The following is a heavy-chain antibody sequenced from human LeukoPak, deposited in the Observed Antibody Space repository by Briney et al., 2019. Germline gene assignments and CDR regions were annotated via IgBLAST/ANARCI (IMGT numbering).Heavy chain of an antibody. CDR1: XGSXXXSSYY. CDR2: IYYSGST. Sequence: PSEXXXXXCXVXXGSXXXSSYYWGWIRPPPGKGLEWIGSIYYSGSTYYNPSLKSRVTISVDTSKNQFSLKLSSVTAADTAVYYCATTRSNDFWSGYPDYWGQGTLVTVSS. D-gene: IGHD3-3*01. CDR3: ATTRSNDFWSGYPDY. V-gene: IGHV4-39*01. J-gene: IGHJ4*02.